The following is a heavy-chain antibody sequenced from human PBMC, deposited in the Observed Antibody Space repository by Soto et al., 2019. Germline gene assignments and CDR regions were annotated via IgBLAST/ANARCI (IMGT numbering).Heavy chain of an antibody. CDR1: GFTFSSYA. CDR3: VKDAAAGTNAFDI. CDR2: ISSDGGSK. V-gene: IGHV3-64D*06. J-gene: IGHJ3*02. D-gene: IGHD6-13*01. Sequence: PGGSLRLSCSASGFTFSSYAMHWVRQAPGKGLEYVSAISSDGGSKYYADSVKGRFTISRDNSKNTMYLQMSSLRAEDTAVYYCVKDAAAGTNAFDIWGQGXMVTV.